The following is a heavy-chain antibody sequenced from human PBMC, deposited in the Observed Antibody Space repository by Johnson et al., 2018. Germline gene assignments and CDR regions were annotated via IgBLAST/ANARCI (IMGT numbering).Heavy chain of an antibody. CDR2: IYNSGST. D-gene: IGHD3-3*01. CDR3: ARGGYYTVGLDV. Sequence: QVQLQESGPGLVKPSETLSLTCTVSGGSIRNYYWSWIRQPPGKGLAWIGYIYNSGSTNYNPSLKSRVTISVDTSKNQFSLKLSSVTAADPAVYYWARGGYYTVGLDVWGQGTTVTVSS. CDR1: GGSIRNYY. V-gene: IGHV4-59*01. J-gene: IGHJ6*02.